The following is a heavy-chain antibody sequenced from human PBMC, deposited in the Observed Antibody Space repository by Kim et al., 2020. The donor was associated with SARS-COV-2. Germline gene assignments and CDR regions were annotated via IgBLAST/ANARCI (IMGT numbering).Heavy chain of an antibody. J-gene: IGHJ4*02. CDR3: ARGGYVVVPAAYYFDY. V-gene: IGHV3-30*07. Sequence: SVKGRSTISRDNSKITLYLPMNSLRAEDTAVYYCARGGYVVVPAAYYFDYWGQGTLVTVSS. D-gene: IGHD2-2*01.